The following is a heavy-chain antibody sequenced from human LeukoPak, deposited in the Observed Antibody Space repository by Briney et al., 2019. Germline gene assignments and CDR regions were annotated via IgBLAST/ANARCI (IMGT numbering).Heavy chain of an antibody. Sequence: PSETLSLTCTVSGGSISSSNYYWSWIRQSPGKGLEWIGYIYNSGSTNYNLSLKSRVTISVDTSKNQFSLKLSSVTAADTAVYYCARDLTAQNWFDPWGQGTLVTVSS. V-gene: IGHV4-61*01. J-gene: IGHJ5*02. CDR2: IYNSGST. CDR1: GGSISSSNYY. CDR3: ARDLTAQNWFDP.